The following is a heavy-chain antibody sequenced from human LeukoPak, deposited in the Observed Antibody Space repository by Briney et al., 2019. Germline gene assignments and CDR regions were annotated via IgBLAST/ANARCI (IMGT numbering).Heavy chain of an antibody. CDR1: GGSLSGYY. D-gene: IGHD2-15*01. CDR2: INHSGST. J-gene: IGHJ6*02. CDR3: ARVPYCSGGSCNYYYYYGMDV. Sequence: SETLSLTCAVYGGSLSGYYWSWIRQPPGKGLEWIGEINHSGSTNYNPSLKSRVTISVDTSKNQFPLKLSSVTAADTAVYYCARVPYCSGGSCNYYYYYGMDVWGQGTTVTVSS. V-gene: IGHV4-34*01.